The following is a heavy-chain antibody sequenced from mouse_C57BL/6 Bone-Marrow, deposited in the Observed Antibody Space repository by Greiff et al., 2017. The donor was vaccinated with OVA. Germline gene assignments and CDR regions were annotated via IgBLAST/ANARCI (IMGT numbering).Heavy chain of an antibody. J-gene: IGHJ1*03. CDR3: ARLGGDRYPWYFDV. D-gene: IGHD3-3*01. CDR2: IYPRSGNT. Sequence: QVQLQQSGAELARPGASVKLSCKASGYTFTSYGISWVKQRTGQGLEWIGEIYPRSGNTYYNEKFKGKATLTADKSSSTAYMQLRSLTSEDSAVYVCARLGGDRYPWYFDVWGTGTTVTVSS. CDR1: GYTFTSYG. V-gene: IGHV1-81*01.